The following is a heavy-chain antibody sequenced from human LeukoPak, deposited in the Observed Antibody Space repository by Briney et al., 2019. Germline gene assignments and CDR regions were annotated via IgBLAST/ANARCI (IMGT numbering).Heavy chain of an antibody. J-gene: IGHJ4*02. CDR1: GFDFSTYT. CDR2: ISSSSSYI. Sequence: GGSLRLSCAASGFDFSTYTMNWVRQAPGKGLEWVSSISSSSSYIYYADSVKGRFTISRDNAKNSMYLQMNSLRAEDTAVYYCTRDPGRCTSTSCYPDYWGQGILVTVSS. D-gene: IGHD2-2*01. CDR3: TRDPGRCTSTSCYPDY. V-gene: IGHV3-21*01.